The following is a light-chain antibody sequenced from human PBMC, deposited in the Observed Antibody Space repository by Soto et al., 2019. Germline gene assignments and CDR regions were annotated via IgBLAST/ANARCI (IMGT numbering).Light chain of an antibody. CDR2: GAS. Sequence: EIVMTQSPATLSVSPGERATLSCRASQSVGSNLAWYQQRPGQAPRLLIYGASTRATDIPARFSGSGSGTEFALTINRLQSEDSAVYYCQQYDNWPPITFGGGTKVDIK. CDR3: QQYDNWPPIT. CDR1: QSVGSN. V-gene: IGKV3-15*01. J-gene: IGKJ4*01.